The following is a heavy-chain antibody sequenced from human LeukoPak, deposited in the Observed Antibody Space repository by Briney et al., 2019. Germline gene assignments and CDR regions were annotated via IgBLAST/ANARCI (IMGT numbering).Heavy chain of an antibody. D-gene: IGHD3-16*01. Sequence: GGSLRLSCAASGFNFSTYNVNWVRQAPGKGLDWVSYISSSSRTRYYADSVKGRFTISRDNAKDSLYLQMNSLRAEDTAVYYCVRESIGVDYWGQGTLVTVSS. CDR1: GFNFSTYN. J-gene: IGHJ4*02. CDR2: ISSSSRTR. V-gene: IGHV3-48*04. CDR3: VRESIGVDY.